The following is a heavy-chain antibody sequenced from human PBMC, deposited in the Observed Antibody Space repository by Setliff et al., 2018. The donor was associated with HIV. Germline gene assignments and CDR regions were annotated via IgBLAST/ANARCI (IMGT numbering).Heavy chain of an antibody. D-gene: IGHD3-10*01. V-gene: IGHV4-61*02. Sequence: SETLSLTCTVSGGSFSSGSYYWSWIRQPAGKGLEWIGRIYTSGSTNYNPSLKSRVTISVDTSKNQFSLKLSSVTAADTAVYYCARESYFYYFDYWGQGTPVTVSS. J-gene: IGHJ4*02. CDR3: ARESYFYYFDY. CDR1: GGSFSSGSYY. CDR2: IYTSGST.